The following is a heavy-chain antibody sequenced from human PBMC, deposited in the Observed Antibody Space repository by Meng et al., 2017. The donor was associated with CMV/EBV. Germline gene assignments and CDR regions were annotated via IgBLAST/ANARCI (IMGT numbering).Heavy chain of an antibody. D-gene: IGHD5-24*01. J-gene: IGHJ6*02. V-gene: IGHV4-34*01. CDR2: INHSGST. CDR1: GGSFSGYY. CDR3: ARDKDGDGYNIGNGMDV. Sequence: SETLSLTCAVYGGSFSGYYWSWIRQPPGKGLEWIGEINHSGSTNYNPSLKSRVTISVDTSKNQFSLKLSSVTAADTAVYYCARDKDGDGYNIGNGMDVWGQGTTVTSP.